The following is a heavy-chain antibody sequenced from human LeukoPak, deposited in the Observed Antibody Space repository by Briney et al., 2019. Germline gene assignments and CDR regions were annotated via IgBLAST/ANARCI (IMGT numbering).Heavy chain of an antibody. Sequence: GESLKISCKGSGYSFTSYWIGWVRQMPGKGLEWMGIIYPDDSDTRYSPSFQGQVTISADKSISTAYLQWSSLKASDTAMYYCARVAAAAGTEEYFQHWGQGTLVTVSS. CDR2: IYPDDSDT. CDR3: ARVAAAAGTEEYFQH. D-gene: IGHD6-13*01. V-gene: IGHV5-51*01. J-gene: IGHJ1*01. CDR1: GYSFTSYW.